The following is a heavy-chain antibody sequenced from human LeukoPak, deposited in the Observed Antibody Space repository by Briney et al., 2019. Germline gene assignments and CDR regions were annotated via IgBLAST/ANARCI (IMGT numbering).Heavy chain of an antibody. Sequence: GASVKVSCKASGYTFTCYGISWVRQAPGQGLEWMGWISGYNGKTNYAQKLQGRVTMTTDTSTSTAYMELRSLRSDDTAVYYCARDYRDVLLWFGELSKWGQGTLVTVSS. J-gene: IGHJ4*02. D-gene: IGHD3-10*01. V-gene: IGHV1-18*01. CDR3: ARDYRDVLLWFGELSK. CDR2: ISGYNGKT. CDR1: GYTFTCYG.